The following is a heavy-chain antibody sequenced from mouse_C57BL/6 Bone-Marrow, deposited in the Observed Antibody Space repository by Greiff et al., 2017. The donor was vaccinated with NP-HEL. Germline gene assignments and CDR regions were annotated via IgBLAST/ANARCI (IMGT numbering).Heavy chain of an antibody. CDR1: GYTFTDYN. Sequence: VQLQQSGPELVKPGASVKMSCKASGYTFTDYNMHWVKQSHGKSLEWIGYINPNNGGTSYNQKFKGKATLTVNKSSSTAYMELRSLTSEDSAVYYCARRYYDSPWFAYWGQGTLVTVSA. D-gene: IGHD2-4*01. CDR2: INPNNGGT. CDR3: ARRYYDSPWFAY. J-gene: IGHJ3*01. V-gene: IGHV1-22*01.